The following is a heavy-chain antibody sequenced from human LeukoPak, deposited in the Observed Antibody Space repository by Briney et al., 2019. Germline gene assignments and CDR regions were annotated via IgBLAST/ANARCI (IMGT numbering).Heavy chain of an antibody. D-gene: IGHD3-9*01. CDR3: ARGGRSTYFDWSPDY. V-gene: IGHV3-23*01. Sequence: GGSLRPSCAASGFTFSSYAMSWVRQAPGKGLEWVSAISGSGGSTYYADSVKGRFTISRDNSKNTLYLQMNSLRAEDTAVYYCARGGRSTYFDWSPDYWGQGTLVTVSS. CDR2: ISGSGGST. CDR1: GFTFSSYA. J-gene: IGHJ4*02.